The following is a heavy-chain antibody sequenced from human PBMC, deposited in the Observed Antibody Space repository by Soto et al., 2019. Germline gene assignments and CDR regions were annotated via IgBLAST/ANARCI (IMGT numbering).Heavy chain of an antibody. CDR2: ISGSGGST. CDR1: GFTFSSYA. CDR3: AKDGYVFYYGSGSYYNGMDV. V-gene: IGHV3-23*01. J-gene: IGHJ6*04. D-gene: IGHD3-10*01. Sequence: GGSLRLSCAASGFTFSSYAMSWVRQAPGKGLEWVSAISGSGGSTYYADSVKGRFTISRDNSKNTLYLQMNSLRAEDTAVYYCAKDGYVFYYGSGSYYNGMDVWGKGTTVTVSS.